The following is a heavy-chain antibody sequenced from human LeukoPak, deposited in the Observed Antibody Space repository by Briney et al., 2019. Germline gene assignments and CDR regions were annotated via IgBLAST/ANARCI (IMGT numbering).Heavy chain of an antibody. J-gene: IGHJ4*02. D-gene: IGHD4-11*01. Sequence: SETLSLTCTVSGGSISSYYWSWIRQPPGKGLEWIGHIYTSGSTNYNPSLKSRVTISVDTSKNQFSLKLSSVTAADTAVYYCARYTVTTFFDYWGQGTLVTVSS. V-gene: IGHV4-4*09. CDR2: IYTSGST. CDR3: ARYTVTTFFDY. CDR1: GGSISSYY.